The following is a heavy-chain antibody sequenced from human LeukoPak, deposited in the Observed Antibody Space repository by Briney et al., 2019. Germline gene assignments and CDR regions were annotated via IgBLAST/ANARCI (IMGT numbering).Heavy chain of an antibody. CDR1: GYTFTSYD. CDR3: MSYRLVGDNGDATHY. Sequence: ASVKVSCKASGYTFTSYDVHWVRQATGQGLEWMGWLNPNSGNTGYSQKFQGRVTMTRNTSITTAYMELSSLRSEDTAVYYCMSYRLVGDNGDATHYWGQGTLVTVSS. D-gene: IGHD4-17*01. CDR2: LNPNSGNT. V-gene: IGHV1-8*01. J-gene: IGHJ4*02.